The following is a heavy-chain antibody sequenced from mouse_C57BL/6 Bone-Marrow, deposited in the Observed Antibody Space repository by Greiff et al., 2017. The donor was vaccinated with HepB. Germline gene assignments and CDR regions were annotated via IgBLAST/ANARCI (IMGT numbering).Heavy chain of an antibody. J-gene: IGHJ2*01. CDR3: ARDYYGLFDY. CDR1: GFTFSDYY. Sequence: EVMLVESGGGLVQPGGSLKLSCAASGFTFSDYYMYWVRQTPEKRLEWVAYISNGGGSTYYPDTVKGRFTISRDNAKNTLYLQMSRLKSEDTAMYYCARDYYGLFDYWGQGTTLTVSS. CDR2: ISNGGGST. D-gene: IGHD1-1*01. V-gene: IGHV5-12*01.